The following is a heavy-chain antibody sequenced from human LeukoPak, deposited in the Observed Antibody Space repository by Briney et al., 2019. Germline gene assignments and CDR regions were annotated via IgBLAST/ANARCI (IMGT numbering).Heavy chain of an antibody. Sequence: ASVKVSCKASGDTFSTYAVNWVRQAPGQGLEWMGGIIPIFGTANYAQKFQGRVTITADESTSTAYMELRSLRSDDTAVYYCARGGSGSVSAFDIWGQGTMVTVSS. V-gene: IGHV1-69*13. CDR3: ARGGSGSVSAFDI. D-gene: IGHD3-10*01. CDR1: GDTFSTYA. CDR2: IIPIFGTA. J-gene: IGHJ3*02.